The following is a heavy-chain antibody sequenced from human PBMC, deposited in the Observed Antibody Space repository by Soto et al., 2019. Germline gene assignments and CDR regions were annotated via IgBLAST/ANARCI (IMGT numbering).Heavy chain of an antibody. Sequence: SVKVSCTASGFTFTSSAVQWVRQARGQRLEWIGWIVVGSGNTNYAQKFQERVTITRDMSTSTAYMELSSLRSEDMAVYYCAADRDPITMVRGGSRTGNSYGLECWGQGTTVTVSS. D-gene: IGHD3-10*01. J-gene: IGHJ6*02. V-gene: IGHV1-58*01. CDR1: GFTFTSSA. CDR2: IVVGSGNT. CDR3: AADRDPITMVRGGSRTGNSYGLEC.